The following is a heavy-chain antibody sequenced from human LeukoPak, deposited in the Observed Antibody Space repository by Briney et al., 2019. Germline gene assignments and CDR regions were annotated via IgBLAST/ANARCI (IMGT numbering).Heavy chain of an antibody. CDR2: IGRSGDRTT. CDR3: AVPPLSGTGSSRPLAGVDV. CDR1: GFSVYS. Sequence: PGGSLRLSCAASGFSVYSLNWVRQAPGKGLEWVAYIGRSGDRTTKYADSVKGRFTISRDNAEDSLSLQMNSLRVEDTAVYYCAVPPLSGTGSSRPLAGVDVWGQGTTVTVSS. V-gene: IGHV3-48*04. D-gene: IGHD3-10*01. J-gene: IGHJ6*02.